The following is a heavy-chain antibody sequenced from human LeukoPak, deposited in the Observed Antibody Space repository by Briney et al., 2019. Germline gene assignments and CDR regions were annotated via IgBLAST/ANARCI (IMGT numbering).Heavy chain of an antibody. CDR3: AKDVPDYGDYFDY. V-gene: IGHV3-30*02. J-gene: IGHJ4*02. CDR2: IWYDGSNK. Sequence: GGSLRLSCTVSGFTVSSNSMSWVRQAPGKGLEWVAFIWYDGSNKYYADSVKGRFTISRDNSKNTLYLQMNSLRAEDTAVYYCAKDVPDYGDYFDYWGQGTLVTVSS. D-gene: IGHD4-17*01. CDR1: GFTVSSNS.